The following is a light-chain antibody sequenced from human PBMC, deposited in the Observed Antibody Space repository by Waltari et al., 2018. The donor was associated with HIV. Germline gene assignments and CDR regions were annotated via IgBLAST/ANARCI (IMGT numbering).Light chain of an antibody. CDR3: QYTWA. Sequence: DIQMTQSPSSLSASVGDRVTITCRASQGISTYLNWYQQKPGRAPKLLISTTSTLQTGAPSRFGGSGSGTDFTLTISCLQPEDVATYYCQYTWAFGQGTRVEIQ. CDR2: TTS. J-gene: IGKJ1*01. CDR1: QGISTY. V-gene: IGKV1-39*01.